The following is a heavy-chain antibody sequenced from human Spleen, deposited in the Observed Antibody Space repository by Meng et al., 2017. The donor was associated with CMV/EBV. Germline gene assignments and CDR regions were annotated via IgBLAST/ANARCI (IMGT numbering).Heavy chain of an antibody. V-gene: IGHV3-48*03. CDR1: GFTFSSSE. J-gene: IGHJ4*02. Sequence: GGSLRLSCAASGFTFSSSEMNWVRQAPGMGLEWISYISSSSSTIHYADSVKGRFTISRDNAKNSLYLQMNSLRAEDTAVYYCARDLGYSAYLVSYFDNWGQGTLVTVSS. CDR2: ISSSSSTI. D-gene: IGHD5-12*01. CDR3: ARDLGYSAYLVSYFDN.